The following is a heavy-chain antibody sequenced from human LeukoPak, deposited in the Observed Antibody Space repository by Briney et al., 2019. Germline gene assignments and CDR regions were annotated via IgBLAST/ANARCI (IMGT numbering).Heavy chain of an antibody. J-gene: IGHJ1*01. V-gene: IGHV4-34*01. CDR2: INHSGST. Sequence: TSETLSLTCAVYGGSLSGYYWSWIRQPPGKGLEWIGEINHSGSTNYNPSLKSRVTISVDTSKNQFSLKLSSVTAADTAVYYCARGRYCGGGSCYASGYFQHWGEGTLVTVSS. CDR1: GGSLSGYY. D-gene: IGHD2-15*01. CDR3: ARGRYCGGGSCYASGYFQH.